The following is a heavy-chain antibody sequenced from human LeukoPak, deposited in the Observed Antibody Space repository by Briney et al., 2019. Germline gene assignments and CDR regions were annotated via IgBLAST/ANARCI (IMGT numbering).Heavy chain of an antibody. CDR3: ARQKVVAAPFDY. V-gene: IGHV4-34*01. CDR2: INHSGST. J-gene: IGHJ4*02. D-gene: IGHD2-15*01. Sequence: SETLSLTCAVYGGSFSGYYWSWIRQPPGKGLEWIGKINHSGSTNYNPSLKSRVTIAVATSKNQFSLKLSSVTAADTAVYYCARQKVVAAPFDYWGQGTLVTVSS. CDR1: GGSFSGYY.